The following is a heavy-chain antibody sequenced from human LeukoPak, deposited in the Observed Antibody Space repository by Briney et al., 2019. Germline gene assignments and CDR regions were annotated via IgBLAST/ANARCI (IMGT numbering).Heavy chain of an antibody. J-gene: IGHJ4*02. CDR1: GFTFSSYS. CDR3: ARAGKDDFWSGYYFDY. CDR2: ISSSSSYI. D-gene: IGHD3-3*01. Sequence: GGSLRLSCAASGFTFSSYSMNWVRQAPGKGLEWVSSISSSSSYIYYADSVKGRFNISRDNAKNSLYLQMNSLRAEDTAVYYCARAGKDDFWSGYYFDYWGQGTLVTVSS. V-gene: IGHV3-21*01.